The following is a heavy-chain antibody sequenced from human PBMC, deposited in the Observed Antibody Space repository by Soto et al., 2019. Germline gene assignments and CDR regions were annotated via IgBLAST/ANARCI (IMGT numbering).Heavy chain of an antibody. V-gene: IGHV3-7*03. J-gene: IGHJ6*02. D-gene: IGHD2-15*01. Sequence: EVQLVESGGGLVQPGGYLRLYCTASGFTFSTYWMSWVRQAPGMGLEWVANIGEDGSEKYYVDSVKGRFTISRDNAKNSLYLQMNSLRADDTAVYYCARGSGGHNYYYGMDVWGQGTTVTVSS. CDR1: GFTFSTYW. CDR3: ARGSGGHNYYYGMDV. CDR2: IGEDGSEK.